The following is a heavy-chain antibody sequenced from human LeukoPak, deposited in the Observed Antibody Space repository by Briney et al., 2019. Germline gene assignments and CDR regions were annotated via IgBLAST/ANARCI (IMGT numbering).Heavy chain of an antibody. Sequence: PWGSLRLSCTASGFSFSGHWMHWARQLPGKGLVWVSRISPTGSTTSYADSAKGRFTVSRDNAKNTLYLQVNNLRAEDTAVYYCARGPNSNWSGLDFWGQGTLLTVSS. V-gene: IGHV3-74*01. CDR3: ARGPNSNWSGLDF. CDR1: GFSFSGHW. D-gene: IGHD6-6*01. CDR2: ISPTGSTT. J-gene: IGHJ4*02.